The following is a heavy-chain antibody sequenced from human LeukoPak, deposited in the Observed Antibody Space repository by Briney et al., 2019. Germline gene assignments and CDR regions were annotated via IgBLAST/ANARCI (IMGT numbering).Heavy chain of an antibody. D-gene: IGHD3-22*01. Sequence: KTGGSLRLSCAASGFTFSSYTMNWVRQAPGKGLEWVSSITSSSSYIYYADSLKGRFTISRDNARNSLYLQMNSLRAEDTAMYYCARYYDYDSRGYYYYFDYWGQGTLVTVSS. J-gene: IGHJ4*02. CDR1: GFTFSSYT. CDR2: ITSSSSYI. CDR3: ARYYDYDSRGYYYYFDY. V-gene: IGHV3-21*01.